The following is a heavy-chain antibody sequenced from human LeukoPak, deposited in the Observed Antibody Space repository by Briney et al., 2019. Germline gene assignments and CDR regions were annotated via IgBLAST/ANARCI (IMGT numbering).Heavy chain of an antibody. D-gene: IGHD6-13*01. CDR2: IYTSGST. CDR1: GGSISSYY. J-gene: IGHJ4*02. V-gene: IGHV4-4*07. CDR3: ARTVAIAAAGFDY. Sequence: SETLSLTCTVSGGSISSYYWSWIRQPAGKGLEWIGRIYTSGSTSYNPSLKSRVTISVDTSKNQFSLKLGSVTAADTAVYYCARTVAIAAAGFDYWGQGTLVTVSS.